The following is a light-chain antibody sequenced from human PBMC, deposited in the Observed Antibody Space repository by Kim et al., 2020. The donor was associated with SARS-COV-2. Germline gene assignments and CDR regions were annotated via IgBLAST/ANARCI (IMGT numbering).Light chain of an antibody. CDR3: QVWDSSSDHHVV. J-gene: IGLJ2*01. V-gene: IGLV3-21*04. Sequence: PGKTARITCGGNNIGSKSVHWYQQKPGQAPVLVIYYDSDRPSGIPERFSGSNSGNTATLPISRVEAGDEADYYCQVWDSSSDHHVVFGGGTQLTVL. CDR1: NIGSKS. CDR2: YDS.